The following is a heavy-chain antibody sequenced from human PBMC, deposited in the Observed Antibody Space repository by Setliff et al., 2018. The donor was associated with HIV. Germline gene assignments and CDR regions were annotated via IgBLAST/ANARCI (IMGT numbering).Heavy chain of an antibody. V-gene: IGHV4-38-2*01. CDR1: GYSISSGYY. CDR2: IYHSGST. D-gene: IGHD3-22*01. J-gene: IGHJ5*02. CDR3: ARQTYYYDNSGHNWFDP. Sequence: SETLSLTCAVSGYSISSGYYWGWIRQPPGKGLEWIGSIYHSGSTYYNPSLKSRVTISVDTSKNQFSLKLSSVTAADTAVYFCARQTYYYDNSGHNWFDPWGQGTLVTVSS.